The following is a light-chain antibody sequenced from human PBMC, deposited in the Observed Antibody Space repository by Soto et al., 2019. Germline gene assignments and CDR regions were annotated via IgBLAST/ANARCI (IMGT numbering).Light chain of an antibody. CDR1: SSNIGAGYD. CDR3: QSYDSSRSGRV. CDR2: GNS. Sequence: QSVLTQPPSVSGAPGQRVTISCTGSSSNIGAGYDVHWYQQLPGTAPKLLIYGNSNRPSGVPDRFSGSKSGTSASLAITGLQAEDEADDYCQSYDSSRSGRVFGGGTKLTVL. J-gene: IGLJ2*01. V-gene: IGLV1-40*01.